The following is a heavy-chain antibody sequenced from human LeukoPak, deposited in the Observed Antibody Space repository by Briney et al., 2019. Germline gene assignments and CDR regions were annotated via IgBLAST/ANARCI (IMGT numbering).Heavy chain of an antibody. CDR3: AMGVTQYCSSTSCYNDAFDI. V-gene: IGHV3-30*02. CDR2: IRYDGSNK. Sequence: GGSLRLSCAASGFTFSSYGMHWVRQAPGKGLEWVAFIRYDGSNKYYADSVKGRFTISRDNSKNTLYLQMNSLRAEDTAVYYCAMGVTQYCSSTSCYNDAFDIWGQGTMVTVSS. CDR1: GFTFSSYG. D-gene: IGHD2-2*02. J-gene: IGHJ3*02.